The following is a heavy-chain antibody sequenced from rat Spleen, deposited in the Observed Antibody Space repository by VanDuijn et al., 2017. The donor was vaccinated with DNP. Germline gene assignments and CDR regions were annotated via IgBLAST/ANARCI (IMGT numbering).Heavy chain of an antibody. Sequence: VQLQESGPALVEPSQSLSLTCSVSGYSFTSTYWGWIRKFPGNKMEWIGHIRYSGSTSYNPSLKSRLSITRDTSKNQFFLQLNSVTTEDTATYYCGRGNDGYFPYWYFDFWGPGTMVTVSS. V-gene: IGHV3-1*01. CDR3: GRGNDGYFPYWYFDF. D-gene: IGHD1-12*03. CDR1: GYSFTSTY. CDR2: IRYSGST. J-gene: IGHJ1*01.